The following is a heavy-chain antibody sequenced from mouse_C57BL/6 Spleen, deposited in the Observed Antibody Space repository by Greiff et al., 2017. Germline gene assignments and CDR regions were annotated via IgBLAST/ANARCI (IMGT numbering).Heavy chain of an antibody. Sequence: QVQLQQPGAELVKPGASVKLSCKASGYTFTSYWMHWVKQRPGQGLEWIGMIHPNSGSTNYNEKFKSKATLTVDKSSSTAYMQLSSLASEDSAVYYCAIYDYEPYFDDWGQGTTLTVSS. CDR3: AIYDYEPYFDD. CDR2: IHPNSGST. J-gene: IGHJ2*01. CDR1: GYTFTSYW. D-gene: IGHD2-4*01. V-gene: IGHV1-64*01.